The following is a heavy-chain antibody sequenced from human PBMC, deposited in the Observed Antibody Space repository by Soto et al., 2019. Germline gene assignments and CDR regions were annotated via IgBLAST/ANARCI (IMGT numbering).Heavy chain of an antibody. CDR3: ARDDGYNWIDY. V-gene: IGHV4-34*01. D-gene: IGHD5-12*01. CDR1: GGSFIGYY. CDR2: INHSGST. Sequence: SETLSLTCAVYGGSFIGYYWIWIRQPPGKGLEWIGEINHSGSTNYNPSLKSRVTISVDTSKDQFSLKLSSVTAADTAVYYCARDDGYNWIDYWGQGTLVTVSS. J-gene: IGHJ4*02.